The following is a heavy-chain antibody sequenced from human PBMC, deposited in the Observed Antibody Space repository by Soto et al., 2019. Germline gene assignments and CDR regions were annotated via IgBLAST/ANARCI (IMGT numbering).Heavy chain of an antibody. CDR1: GFTFSPYA. V-gene: IGHV3-23*01. J-gene: IGHJ6*02. CDR3: AKGLRRLLRTQYYYGLDV. Sequence: GGSLRLSCAASGFTFSPYAMSWVRQAPGKGLEWVSSISGSGGSTHYADSVKGRFTVSRDNSKRALSLQMSSLREEDTATYYCAKGLRRLLRTQYYYGLDVWGRGT. D-gene: IGHD3-10*01. CDR2: ISGSGGST.